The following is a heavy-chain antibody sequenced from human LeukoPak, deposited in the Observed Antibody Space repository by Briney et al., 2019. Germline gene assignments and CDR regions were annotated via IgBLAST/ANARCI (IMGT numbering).Heavy chain of an antibody. Sequence: SGGSLRLSCAASGFTFSSYAMSWVRQAPGKGLEWVSAISGSGGSTYYADSVKGRFTISRDNSKNTLYPQMNSLRAEDTAVYYCAKDGGNPEWYFDYWGQGTLVTVSS. CDR3: AKDGGNPEWYFDY. CDR2: ISGSGGST. CDR1: GFTFSSYA. V-gene: IGHV3-23*01. D-gene: IGHD4-23*01. J-gene: IGHJ4*02.